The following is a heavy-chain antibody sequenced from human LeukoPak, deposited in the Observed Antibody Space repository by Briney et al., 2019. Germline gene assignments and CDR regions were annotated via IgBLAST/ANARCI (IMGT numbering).Heavy chain of an antibody. V-gene: IGHV4-59*08. D-gene: IGHD2-15*01. CDR2: PCYSGST. CDR3: ARLATVVVAATVWFDP. CDR1: GRSLIYFH. Sequence: PSETLSLTCSVSGRSLIYFHWIWIPHPPGRAVVGRGCPCYSGSTSYNPSLKSRVTISVDTSKNQSSLTLSSVTAADTAVYYCARLATVVVAATVWFDPWGQGTLVTVSS. J-gene: IGHJ5*02.